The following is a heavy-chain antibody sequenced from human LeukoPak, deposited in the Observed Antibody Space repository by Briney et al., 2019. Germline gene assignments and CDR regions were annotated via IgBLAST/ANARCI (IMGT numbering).Heavy chain of an antibody. CDR1: GYTFINYD. CDR3: AAGTYYYDGNGYYYFDY. Sequence: ASVKVSCKASGYTFINYDINWVRQATGQGLEWMGWMDPNNGNTVYAQKFQDRLTITRNTSTSTAYLELSSLTSEDTAVYYCAAGTYYYDGNGYYYFDYWGQGTLVTVSS. D-gene: IGHD3-22*01. V-gene: IGHV1-8*03. J-gene: IGHJ4*02. CDR2: MDPNNGNT.